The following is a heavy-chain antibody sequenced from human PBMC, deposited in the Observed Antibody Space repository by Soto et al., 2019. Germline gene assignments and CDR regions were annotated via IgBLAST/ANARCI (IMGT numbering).Heavy chain of an antibody. V-gene: IGHV3-23*01. Sequence: PGGSLRLSCAASGCNFSSYAMTWVRQAPAKGLEWVSTISNSATTTYYADSVKGRFNISRDNSKNTVYLQMNSLTVEDTAVYYCAKSAWPADYWGQGTLVTVSS. CDR1: GCNFSSYA. CDR2: ISNSATTT. J-gene: IGHJ4*02. CDR3: AKSAWPADY.